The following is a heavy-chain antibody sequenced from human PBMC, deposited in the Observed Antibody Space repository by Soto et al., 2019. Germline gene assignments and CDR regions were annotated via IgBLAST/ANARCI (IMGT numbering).Heavy chain of an antibody. CDR2: INHSGFT. J-gene: IGHJ4*02. D-gene: IGHD1-26*01. Sequence: SETMSLTCCVSDGSLRGHYWSWIRQPPGKGLEWIAEINHSGFTNYNPSFKSRVSISRDTSTNQISLKLTPVTAADSAVYYCERAAVRQGATLCDLWCQGTGVTVSS. V-gene: IGHV4-34*01. CDR1: DGSLRGHY. CDR3: ERAAVRQGATLCDL.